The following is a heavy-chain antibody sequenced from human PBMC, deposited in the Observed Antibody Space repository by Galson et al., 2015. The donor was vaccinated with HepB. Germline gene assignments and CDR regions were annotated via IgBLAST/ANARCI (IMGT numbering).Heavy chain of an antibody. D-gene: IGHD2-15*01. CDR1: GGTFSSYA. Sequence: SVKVSCKASGGTFSSYAISWVRQAPGQGLEWMGGIIPIFGTANYAQKFQGRVTITADESTSTAYMELSSLRSEDTAVYYCATGGQYCSGGSCYSDYYYYMDVWGKGTTVTVSS. CDR2: IIPIFGTA. CDR3: ATGGQYCSGGSCYSDYYYYMDV. J-gene: IGHJ6*03. V-gene: IGHV1-69*13.